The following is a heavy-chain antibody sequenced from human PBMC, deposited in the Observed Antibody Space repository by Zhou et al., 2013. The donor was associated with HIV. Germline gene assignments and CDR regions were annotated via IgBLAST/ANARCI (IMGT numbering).Heavy chain of an antibody. J-gene: IGHJ6*02. CDR1: GSTLSTYY. Sequence: QVQLVQSGAEVEKPGATVRVSCKASGSTLSTYYIHWVRQAPGQGLEWMGMISPVGSTTYLAQNFQGRLSMTRDTSTSAVYMELSSLTSEDTAIYYCARATEQQLGPNYYYVMDVWGQGTTVTVSS. V-gene: IGHV1-46*01. CDR2: ISPVGSTT. D-gene: IGHD6-13*01. CDR3: ARATEQQLGPNYYYVMDV.